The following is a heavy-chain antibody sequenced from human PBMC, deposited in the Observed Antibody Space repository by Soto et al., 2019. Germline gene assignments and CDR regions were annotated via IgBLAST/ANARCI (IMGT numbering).Heavy chain of an antibody. CDR3: ARGLTYYDFWSGYYTSREGYYYYYGMDV. D-gene: IGHD3-3*01. CDR1: GFTFSSYE. Sequence: VGSLRLSCAASGFTFSSYEMNWVRQAPGKGLEWVSYISSSGSTIYYADSVKGRFTISRDNAKNSLYLQMNSLRAEDTAVYYCARGLTYYDFWSGYYTSREGYYYYYGMDVWGQGTTVTVSS. CDR2: ISSSGSTI. J-gene: IGHJ6*02. V-gene: IGHV3-48*03.